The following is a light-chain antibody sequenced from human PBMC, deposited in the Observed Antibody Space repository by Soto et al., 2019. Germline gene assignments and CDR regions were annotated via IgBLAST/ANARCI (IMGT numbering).Light chain of an antibody. CDR2: EVS. CDR1: SSDVGGYNF. J-gene: IGLJ1*01. Sequence: QSVLPQPPSASGSLGQSVTISCTGTSSDVGGYNFVSWFQQRPGEAPKLLIYEVSNRPSGVPDRFSGSKSGNTASLTVSGLQADDEADYYCCSFAGSGYVFGSRTKVTVL. CDR3: CSFAGSGYV. V-gene: IGLV2-8*01.